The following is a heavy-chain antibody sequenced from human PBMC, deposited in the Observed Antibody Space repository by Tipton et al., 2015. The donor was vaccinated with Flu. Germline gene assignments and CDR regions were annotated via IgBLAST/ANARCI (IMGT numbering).Heavy chain of an antibody. CDR2: VYYRGGT. CDR3: ARLTSSPTRLDAFDI. Sequence: TLSLTCSVSGGSISSNSHYWGWIRQPPGKGLEWIGNVYYRGGTYHNPSLRSRLTISADTSKNQFSLTLNSVTAADTAVYYCARLTSSPTRLDAFDIWGQGTMVSVSS. J-gene: IGHJ3*02. CDR1: GGSISSNSHY. V-gene: IGHV4-39*01.